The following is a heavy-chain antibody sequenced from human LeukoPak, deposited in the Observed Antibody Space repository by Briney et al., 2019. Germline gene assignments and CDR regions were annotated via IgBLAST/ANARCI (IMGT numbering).Heavy chain of an antibody. Sequence: SETLSLTCTVSGGPISSSSYYWGWIRQPPGKGLEWIGSIYYSGSTYYNPSLKSRVTISVDTSKNQFSLKLSSVTAADTAVYYCARRRDYGDRYFDYWGQGTLVTVSS. CDR1: GGPISSSSYY. J-gene: IGHJ4*02. CDR2: IYYSGST. V-gene: IGHV4-39*01. CDR3: ARRRDYGDRYFDY. D-gene: IGHD4-17*01.